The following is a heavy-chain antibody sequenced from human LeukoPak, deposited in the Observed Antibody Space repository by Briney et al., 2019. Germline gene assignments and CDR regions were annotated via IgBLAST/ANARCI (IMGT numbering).Heavy chain of an antibody. V-gene: IGHV3-48*03. D-gene: IGHD4-23*01. CDR2: ISSSSNTM. CDR3: AKWSPYGGNPGY. CDR1: GFTFSSYE. Sequence: PGGSLRLSCAASGFTFSSYEMNWVRQAPGKGLEWVSYISSSSNTMYYADSVKGRFTISRDNSKNTLYLQMSSLRAEDTAVYYCAKWSPYGGNPGYWGQGTLVTVSS. J-gene: IGHJ4*02.